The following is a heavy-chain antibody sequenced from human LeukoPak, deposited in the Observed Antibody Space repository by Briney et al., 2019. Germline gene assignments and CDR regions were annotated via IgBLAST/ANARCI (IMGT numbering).Heavy chain of an antibody. CDR3: ARGRYSSSWYGWFDP. D-gene: IGHD6-13*01. Sequence: SETLSLTCTGSGGSISSYYWSWIRQPPGKGLEWIGYIYYSGSTNYNPSLKSRVTISVDTSKNQFSLKLSSVTAADTAVYYCARGRYSSSWYGWFDPWGQGTLVTVSS. CDR1: GGSISSYY. J-gene: IGHJ5*02. CDR2: IYYSGST. V-gene: IGHV4-59*01.